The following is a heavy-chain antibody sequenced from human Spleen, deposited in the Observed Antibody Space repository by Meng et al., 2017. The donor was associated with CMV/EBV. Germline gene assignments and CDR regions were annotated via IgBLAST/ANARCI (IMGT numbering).Heavy chain of an antibody. D-gene: IGHD6-25*01. Sequence: QVQLQQSGPGLVNPAPTLSLTCALSGDSVSTNSAAWNWIRQSPSGGLEWLGRTYYKSKWYNDYAESVKSRITINPDTSKNQFSLQLNSVTPEDTAVYYCARDPAAFDFWGQGILVTVSS. CDR2: TYYKSKWYN. V-gene: IGHV6-1*01. CDR1: GDSVSTNSAA. CDR3: ARDPAAFDF. J-gene: IGHJ4*02.